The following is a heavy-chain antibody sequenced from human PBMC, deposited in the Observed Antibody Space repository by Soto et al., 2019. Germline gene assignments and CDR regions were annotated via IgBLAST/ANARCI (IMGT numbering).Heavy chain of an antibody. D-gene: IGHD3-9*01. J-gene: IGHJ4*02. V-gene: IGHV1-69*13. CDR1: GGTFSSYS. CDR2: IIPIFGTA. Sequence: SVKVSCKASGGTFSSYSISWVRQAPGQGLEWMGGIIPIFGTANYAQKFQGRVTITADESTSTAYMELSSLRSEDTAVYYCARGYYDILTGYPYYIDYWGQGTLVTVSS. CDR3: ARGYYDILTGYPYYIDY.